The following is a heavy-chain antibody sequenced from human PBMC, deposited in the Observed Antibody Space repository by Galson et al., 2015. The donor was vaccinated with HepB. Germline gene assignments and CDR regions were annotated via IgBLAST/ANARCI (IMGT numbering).Heavy chain of an antibody. CDR2: IYSGGST. CDR3: ATQRGCYDILTGYYSYFQH. J-gene: IGHJ1*01. CDR1: GFTVSSNF. D-gene: IGHD3-9*01. V-gene: IGHV3-66*01. Sequence: SLRLSCAASGFTVSSNFMSWVRQAPGEGLEWVSVIYSGGSTYYADSVKGRFTISRDNSKNTLYLQMNSLRAEDTAVYYCATQRGCYDILTGYYSYFQHSGPSTLVTVSS.